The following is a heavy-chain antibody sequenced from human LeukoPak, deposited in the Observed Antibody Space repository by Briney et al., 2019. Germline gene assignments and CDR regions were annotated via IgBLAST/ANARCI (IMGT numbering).Heavy chain of an antibody. CDR2: TYHSGSA. J-gene: IGHJ4*02. CDR1: GYSISSGYY. D-gene: IGHD3-10*01. Sequence: SETLSLTCTVSGYSISSGYYWGWIRQPPGKGLEWIGGTYHSGSAYYNPSLKSRVTISVDTSENQFSLKLSSVTAADTAVYYCARVLDYYGSGIYSFDYWGQGTLVTVSS. CDR3: ARVLDYYGSGIYSFDY. V-gene: IGHV4-38-2*02.